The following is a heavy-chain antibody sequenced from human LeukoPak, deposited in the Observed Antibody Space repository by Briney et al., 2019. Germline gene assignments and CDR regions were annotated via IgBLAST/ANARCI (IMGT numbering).Heavy chain of an antibody. V-gene: IGHV1-46*01. CDR2: INPSGGST. CDR1: GYTFTSYY. Sequence: ASVKVSCKASGYTFTSYYMHWVRQAPGQGLEWMGIINPSGGSTSYAQKFQGRVTMARDTSTSTVYMELSSLRSEDTAVYYCARDGPRIAALGEDFDYWGQGTLVTVSS. D-gene: IGHD6-6*01. J-gene: IGHJ4*02. CDR3: ARDGPRIAALGEDFDY.